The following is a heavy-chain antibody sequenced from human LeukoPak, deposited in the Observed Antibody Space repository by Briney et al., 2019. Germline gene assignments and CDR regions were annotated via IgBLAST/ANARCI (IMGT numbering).Heavy chain of an antibody. CDR2: ISSSGSTI. Sequence: GGSPRLSCAASGFTFSSYEMNWVRQAPGKGLEWVSYISSSGSTIYYADSVKGRFTISRDNAKNSLYLQMNSLRAEDTAVYYCARDRSYGTGVYFDYWGQGTLVTVSS. CDR3: ARDRSYGTGVYFDY. D-gene: IGHD5-18*01. J-gene: IGHJ4*02. CDR1: GFTFSSYE. V-gene: IGHV3-48*03.